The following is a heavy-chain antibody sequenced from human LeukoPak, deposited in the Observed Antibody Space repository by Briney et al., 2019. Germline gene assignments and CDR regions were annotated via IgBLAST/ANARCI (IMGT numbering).Heavy chain of an antibody. D-gene: IGHD1-20*01. V-gene: IGHV4-59*08. CDR3: ARHSIITGMEYGFDI. CDR1: GGSISSYY. Sequence: SETLSLTCTVFGGSISSYYWSWIRQPPGKGLEWIGYIYYSGSTNYSPSLKSRVTISVDTSKNQFSLKLNSVTAADTAVYYCARHSIITGMEYGFDIWGQGTMVTVSS. J-gene: IGHJ3*02. CDR2: IYYSGST.